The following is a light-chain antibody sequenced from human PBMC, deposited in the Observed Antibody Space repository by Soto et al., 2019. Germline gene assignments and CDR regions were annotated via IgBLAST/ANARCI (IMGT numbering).Light chain of an antibody. CDR1: SSEVGRYNR. Sequence: QSALTQPSSVSGSPGQSVTISCTRTSSEVGRYNRVSWYQPPPGTAPKLIIYEVNNRPSGVPDRFSGSKSGNAASLTISGLQAEDEADYYCSVYTGRVTLVFGSG. CDR3: SVYTGRVTLV. V-gene: IGLV2-18*01. J-gene: IGLJ1*01. CDR2: EVN.